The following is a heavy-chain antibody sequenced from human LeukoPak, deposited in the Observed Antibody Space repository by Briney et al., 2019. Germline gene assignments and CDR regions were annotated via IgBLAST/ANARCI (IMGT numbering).Heavy chain of an antibody. V-gene: IGHV3-23*01. CDR2: ISGGGGST. J-gene: IGHJ4*02. CDR3: AKLMSYFYDTSGYVDS. D-gene: IGHD3-22*01. CDR1: GFTFNSYA. Sequence: GGSLRLSCTASGFTFNSYAMSWVRQAPGKGLEWVSAISGGGGSTYYADSVKGRFTISRDNSKNTLYLQMNSLRVEDTAVYYCAKLMSYFYDTSGYVDSWGQGALVTVSS.